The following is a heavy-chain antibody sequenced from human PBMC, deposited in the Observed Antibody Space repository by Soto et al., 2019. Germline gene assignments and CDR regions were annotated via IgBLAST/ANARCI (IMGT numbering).Heavy chain of an antibody. Sequence: EVQLLESGGGLVQPGGSLRLSCAASGFTFSSYAMSWVRQAPGKGLEWVSAISGSGGSTYYADSVKGRFTISRDNSKNTLYLQMNSLRAEDTAVYYCAKDLDPLRLGELLFLFDYWGQGTLVTVSS. CDR3: AKDLDPLRLGELLFLFDY. CDR1: GFTFSSYA. D-gene: IGHD3-16*02. V-gene: IGHV3-23*01. J-gene: IGHJ4*02. CDR2: ISGSGGST.